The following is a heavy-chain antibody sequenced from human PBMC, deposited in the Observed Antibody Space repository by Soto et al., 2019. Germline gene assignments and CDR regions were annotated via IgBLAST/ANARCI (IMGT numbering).Heavy chain of an antibody. D-gene: IGHD6-13*01. V-gene: IGHV4-39*01. CDR3: ARERSGIAAAGTENWFDP. Sequence: QLQLQESGPGLVKPSETLSLTCTVSGGSISSSSYYWGWIRQPPGKGLEWIGSIYYSGSTYYNPSLKSRVTISVDTYKNQFSLKLSSVTAADTAVYYCARERSGIAAAGTENWFDPWGQGTLVTVSS. CDR1: GGSISSSSYY. J-gene: IGHJ5*02. CDR2: IYYSGST.